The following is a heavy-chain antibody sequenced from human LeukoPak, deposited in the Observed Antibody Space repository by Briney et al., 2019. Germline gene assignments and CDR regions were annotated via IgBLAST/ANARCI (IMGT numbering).Heavy chain of an antibody. CDR1: GFTFSTYA. J-gene: IGHJ3*02. CDR3: AKDSGIAVAGTLRAFDI. D-gene: IGHD6-19*01. Sequence: PGGSLRLSCAASGFTFSTYAMHWVRQGPGKGLEWVAVISYDGSNKFYADSVKGRFTISRDNSKNTLYLQMNSLRAEDTAVYYCAKDSGIAVAGTLRAFDIWGQGTMVTVSS. V-gene: IGHV3-30-3*01. CDR2: ISYDGSNK.